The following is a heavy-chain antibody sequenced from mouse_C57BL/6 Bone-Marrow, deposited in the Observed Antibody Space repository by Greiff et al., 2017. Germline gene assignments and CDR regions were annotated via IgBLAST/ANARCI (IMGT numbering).Heavy chain of an antibody. CDR2: ISDGGSST. CDR3: AEAVEYDGSSYDGDFDV. Sequence: EVQGVESGGGLVKPGGSLHLSCAASGFTFSSYAMSWVRQTPAKRLEWVATISDGGSSTYYPDNVKGQFTSSRDNAKNNLYLQMSHLKSEDTAMYYCAEAVEYDGSSYDGDFDVWGTGTTVTVSS. D-gene: IGHD1-1*01. V-gene: IGHV5-4*01. CDR1: GFTFSSYA. J-gene: IGHJ1*03.